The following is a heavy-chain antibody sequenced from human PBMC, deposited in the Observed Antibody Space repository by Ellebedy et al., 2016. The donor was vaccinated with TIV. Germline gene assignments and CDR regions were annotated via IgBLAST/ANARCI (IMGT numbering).Heavy chain of an antibody. D-gene: IGHD4-17*01. Sequence: GESLKISCVASGFSFRSYWMSWVRQAPGKGLEWVANIYPDGSNPYYVDSVEGRFPISRDNAKHSLYLEMKSLRAEDTAVYYCARRGSYGDYAVQVNNWFDSWGQGTPVTVSP. CDR1: GFSFRSYW. CDR3: ARRGSYGDYAVQVNNWFDS. V-gene: IGHV3-7*01. CDR2: IYPDGSNP. J-gene: IGHJ5*01.